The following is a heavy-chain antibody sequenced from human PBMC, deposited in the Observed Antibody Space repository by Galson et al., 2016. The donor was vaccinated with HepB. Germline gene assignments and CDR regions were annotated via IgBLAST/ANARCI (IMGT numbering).Heavy chain of an antibody. V-gene: IGHV3-74*01. CDR3: TRDLATVAETWFDP. CDR1: GFTFSDYY. J-gene: IGHJ5*02. Sequence: SLRLSCAASGFTFSDYYMHWVRQGSGRGLMWVSRISSDGNTTTYADSVRGRFTISRDNAKNTLYLQMNSLRAEDTAMYFCTRDLATVAETWFDPWGQGTLVTVSS. CDR2: ISSDGNTT. D-gene: IGHD6-19*01.